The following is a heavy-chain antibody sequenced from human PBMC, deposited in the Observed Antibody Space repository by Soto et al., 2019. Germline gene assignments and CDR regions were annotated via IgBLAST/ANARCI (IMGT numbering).Heavy chain of an antibody. V-gene: IGHV1-69*01. CDR1: GDMFRNSA. CDR3: SRARVSNGDPNIYFFYGLDV. CDR2: FIPLFRTT. J-gene: IGHJ6*02. D-gene: IGHD3-10*01. Sequence: QVQLVQSGAEVQRPGSSVTVSCKASGDMFRNSAFTWVRQAPGQGLAWMGVFIPLFRTTAVAQTFQGRVTLTADESTSSLYMEVSSLTSEDTAVYYCSRARVSNGDPNIYFFYGLDVWGQGTTITVSS.